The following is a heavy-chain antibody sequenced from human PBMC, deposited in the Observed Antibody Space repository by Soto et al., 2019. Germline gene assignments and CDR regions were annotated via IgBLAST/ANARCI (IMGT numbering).Heavy chain of an antibody. CDR1: GFILRNYW. CDR2: IKEDGSEK. Sequence: EVQLVESGGGLVQPGGSLRLSCADSGFILRNYWMSWVRQAPGMGLQWVASIKEDGSEKYYVDPVKGRFTISRENAKNSLYLQMNSLRPEDTAVYYCARYRSLDPWGQGILVTVSS. CDR3: ARYRSLDP. D-gene: IGHD3-16*02. J-gene: IGHJ5*02. V-gene: IGHV3-7*03.